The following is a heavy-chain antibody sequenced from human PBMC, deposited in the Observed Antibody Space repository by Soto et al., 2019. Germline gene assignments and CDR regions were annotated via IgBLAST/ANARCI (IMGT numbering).Heavy chain of an antibody. CDR3: ARAPPDCTNGECYPYWFDP. Sequence: GASVKVSCKASGYTFTSHYIHWVRQAPGQGLEWMGIINPSGGSATYAQKFQGRVVMTRDTSTSTVDMELSSLRSEDAAVYYCARAPPDCTNGECYPYWFDPWGQGTQVTVSS. J-gene: IGHJ5*02. D-gene: IGHD2-8*01. CDR1: GYTFTSHY. CDR2: INPSGGSA. V-gene: IGHV1-46*01.